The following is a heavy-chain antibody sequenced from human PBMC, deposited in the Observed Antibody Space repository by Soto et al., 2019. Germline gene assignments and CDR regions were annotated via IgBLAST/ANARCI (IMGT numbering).Heavy chain of an antibody. CDR3: ARGGQDFWSGPFDY. V-gene: IGHV4-4*07. Sequence: SETLSLTCTVSGGSISNYFCNWIRQPAGKGLEWIGRIDNSRSTNYNPSLKSRVTMSADTSRNQFSLKLNSVAAADTAVYYCARGGQDFWSGPFDYWGQGAQVTVSS. J-gene: IGHJ4*02. CDR1: GGSISNYF. D-gene: IGHD3-3*01. CDR2: IDNSRST.